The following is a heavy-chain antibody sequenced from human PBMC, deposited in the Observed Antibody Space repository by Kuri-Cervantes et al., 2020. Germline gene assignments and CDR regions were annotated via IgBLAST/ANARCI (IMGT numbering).Heavy chain of an antibody. CDR3: AVGFKAYYYYGMDV. V-gene: IGHV4-30-4*01. Sequence: SETLSLTCTVSGGSISSGDYYWSWIRQPPGKGLEWIGYIYYSGSTYYNPSLKSRVTISVDTSKNQFSPKLSSVTAADTAVYYCAVGFKAYYYYGMDVWGQGTTVTVSS. J-gene: IGHJ6*02. CDR1: GGSISSGDYY. D-gene: IGHD2-2*01. CDR2: IYYSGST.